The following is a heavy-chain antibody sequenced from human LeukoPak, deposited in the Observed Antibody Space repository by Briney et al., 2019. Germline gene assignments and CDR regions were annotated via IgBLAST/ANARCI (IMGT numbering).Heavy chain of an antibody. CDR1: GGSISSSLYY. CDR2: IYYGANT. Sequence: SETLSLTCTVSGGSISSSLYYWGWVRQPPGKGLEWVGSIYYGANTYYSPSLKSRLTISVDTPKNQVSLKLRSVTAADTALYFCAGGQTLDWLSNYFDSWGQGSLVIVSS. V-gene: IGHV4-39*01. CDR3: AGGQTLDWLSNYFDS. J-gene: IGHJ4*02. D-gene: IGHD3-3*01.